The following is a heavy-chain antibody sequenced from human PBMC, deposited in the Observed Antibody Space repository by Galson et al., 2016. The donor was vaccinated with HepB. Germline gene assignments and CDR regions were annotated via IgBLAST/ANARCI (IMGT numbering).Heavy chain of an antibody. Sequence: SLRLSCAASDSTFSRYAMHWVRQSPDKGLEWVAVITFDGGNKYYADSMKGRFSISRDNSKNTLYLEMNSLRTEDAAVYYCASNTYSYDKTGTHYVNFFHYWGQGTRVTVSS. CDR2: ITFDGGNK. J-gene: IGHJ4*02. CDR3: ASNTYSYDKTGTHYVNFFHY. D-gene: IGHD1-7*01. CDR1: DSTFSRYA. V-gene: IGHV3-30-3*01.